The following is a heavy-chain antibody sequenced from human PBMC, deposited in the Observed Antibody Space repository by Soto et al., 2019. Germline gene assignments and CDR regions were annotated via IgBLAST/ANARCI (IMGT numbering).Heavy chain of an antibody. J-gene: IGHJ5*02. CDR1: GAALSSGGYF. CDR3: TREQSDDNYFDP. D-gene: IGHD6-19*01. CDR2: IYYSGGT. V-gene: IGHV4-61*08. Sequence: PSETLSLTCTVSGAALSSGGYFYTWVRQPPGKGLEWLRYIYYSGGTNYNPSLKRRVTISLDKSKSQFSLRLISVTAADTAVYYCTREQSDDNYFDPWGQGTMVTVSS.